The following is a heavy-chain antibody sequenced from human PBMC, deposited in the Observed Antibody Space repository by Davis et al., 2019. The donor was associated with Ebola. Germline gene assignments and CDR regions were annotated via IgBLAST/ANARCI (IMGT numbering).Heavy chain of an antibody. Sequence: GGSLRLSCAASGFTFSAYYMSWIRQAPGKGLEWVSYISSSSSYINYADSVKGRFTISRDNAKNSLYLQMNSLKTEDTAVYYCTSRGDGYKGYWGQGTLVTVSS. J-gene: IGHJ4*02. CDR3: TSRGDGYKGY. CDR2: ISSSSSYI. D-gene: IGHD5-24*01. CDR1: GFTFSAYY. V-gene: IGHV3-11*03.